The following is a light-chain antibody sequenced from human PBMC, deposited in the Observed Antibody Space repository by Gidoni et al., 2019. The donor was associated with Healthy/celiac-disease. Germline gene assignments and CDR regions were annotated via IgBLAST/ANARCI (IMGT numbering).Light chain of an antibody. CDR3: QQYNSYSGT. CDR1: RSISSW. V-gene: IGKV1-5*01. CDR2: DAS. Sequence: DIQMTQSPSTLSASVGDRVTITCRASRSISSWLALYQQKAGKATKLMIYDASSFESGVPSRFGSGACRTELTLTISSLQQDDFATYYCQQYNSYSGTFGQGTKVEIK. J-gene: IGKJ1*01.